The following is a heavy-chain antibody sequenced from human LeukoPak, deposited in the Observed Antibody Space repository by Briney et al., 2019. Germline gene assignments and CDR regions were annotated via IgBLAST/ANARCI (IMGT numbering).Heavy chain of an antibody. CDR2: ISGTTGNT. J-gene: IGHJ4*02. V-gene: IGHV3-23*01. D-gene: IGHD1-7*01. CDR3: ARGGLDLRPGQFDY. CDR1: GFTFSTTA. Sequence: GGSLRLSCAASGFTFSTTAMTWVRQAPGKGLEWVSGISGTTGNTYYADSVKGRFTISRDNSKNTLDLQMNSLRDEDTAVYYCARGGLDLRPGQFDYWGQGTLVTVSS.